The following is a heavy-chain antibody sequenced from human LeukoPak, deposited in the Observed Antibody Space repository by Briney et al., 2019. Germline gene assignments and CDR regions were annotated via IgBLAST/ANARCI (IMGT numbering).Heavy chain of an antibody. D-gene: IGHD3-10*01. CDR3: ALRGGQPDPFDY. J-gene: IGHJ4*02. Sequence: GGSLRLSCAASGFTFRTYGMHWVRQAPGKGLEWVAFIRYDGSNKYYADSVKGRFTISRDNSKNTLYLQMNSLRAEDTAIYYCALRGGQPDPFDYWGQGTLVTVSP. CDR2: IRYDGSNK. V-gene: IGHV3-30*02. CDR1: GFTFRTYG.